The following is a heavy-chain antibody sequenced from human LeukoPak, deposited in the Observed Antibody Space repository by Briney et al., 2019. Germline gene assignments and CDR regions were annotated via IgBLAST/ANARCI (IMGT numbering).Heavy chain of an antibody. CDR2: ISGSGGST. V-gene: IGHV3-23*01. CDR3: VREERSSGWYVPGYFQH. J-gene: IGHJ1*01. D-gene: IGHD6-19*01. Sequence: GGSLRLSCAASGFTFSSYGMSWVRQAPGKGLEWVSAISGSGGSTYYADSVKGRFTISRDNSKNTLYLQMNSLRAEDTAVYYCVREERSSGWYVPGYFQHWGQGTLVTVSS. CDR1: GFTFSSYG.